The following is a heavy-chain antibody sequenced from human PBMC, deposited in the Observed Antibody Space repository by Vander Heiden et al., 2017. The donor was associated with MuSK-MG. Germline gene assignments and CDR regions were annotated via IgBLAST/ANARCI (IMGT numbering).Heavy chain of an antibody. Sequence: EVQVLESGGGLVQPGGSLSLSCAASGFTFSSYAMSWVGQAPGKGLEWVSTISAGGGSTYYADSVEGRFTISRDNSKNTLYLQMNSLRAEDTAVYYCAKGSYSTGWFFDYWGQGTLVTVSS. D-gene: IGHD6-19*01. V-gene: IGHV3-23*01. CDR1: GFTFSSYA. J-gene: IGHJ4*02. CDR2: ISAGGGST. CDR3: AKGSYSTGWFFDY.